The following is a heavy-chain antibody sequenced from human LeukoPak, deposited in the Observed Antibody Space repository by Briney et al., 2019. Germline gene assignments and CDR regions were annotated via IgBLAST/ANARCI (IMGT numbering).Heavy chain of an antibody. V-gene: IGHV4-59*01. Sequence: SETLSLTCTVSGGSLSSYYWSWVRQPPGKGLEWIGYIYYSGSTNYNPSLKSRVTISVDTSKNQFSLKLSSVTAADTAVYYCARASLGFDAFDIWGQGTMVTVSS. J-gene: IGHJ3*02. D-gene: IGHD3-16*01. CDR2: IYYSGST. CDR3: ARASLGFDAFDI. CDR1: GGSLSSYY.